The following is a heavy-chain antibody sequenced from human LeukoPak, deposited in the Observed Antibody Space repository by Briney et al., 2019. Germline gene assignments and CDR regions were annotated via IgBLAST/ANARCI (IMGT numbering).Heavy chain of an antibody. CDR2: IIPIFGTA. CDR1: GGTFSSYA. J-gene: IGHJ6*04. CDR3: ARGLSHSGSLEMDV. D-gene: IGHD6-19*01. V-gene: IGHV1-69*01. Sequence: SVKVSCKATGGTFSSYAISWVRQAPGQGLEWMGGIIPIFGTANYAQKFQGRVTITADESTSTAYMELSSLRSEDTAVYYCARGLSHSGSLEMDVWGKGTTVTVSS.